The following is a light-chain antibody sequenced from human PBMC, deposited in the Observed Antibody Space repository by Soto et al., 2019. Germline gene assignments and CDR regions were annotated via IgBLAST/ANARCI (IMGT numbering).Light chain of an antibody. Sequence: QSVLTQPASVSGSLGQSITISCTGTSSDVGGYNYVSWYQQHPGKAPKLMIFDVSGRPSGVSNRFSGSKSGNTASLTISGLQAEDEADYYCSSYTRRSTWVFGGGTQLTVL. J-gene: IGLJ3*02. CDR1: SSDVGGYNY. CDR3: SSYTRRSTWV. V-gene: IGLV2-14*03. CDR2: DVS.